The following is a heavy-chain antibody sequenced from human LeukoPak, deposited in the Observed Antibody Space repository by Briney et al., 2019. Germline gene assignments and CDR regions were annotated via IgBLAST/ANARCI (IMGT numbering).Heavy chain of an antibody. CDR1: GGSISSYY. CDR3: AREVVAAAGTVDY. J-gene: IGHJ4*02. V-gene: IGHV4-59*01. CDR2: IYSSGST. D-gene: IGHD6-13*01. Sequence: SETLSLTCTVSGGSISSYYWSWIRQPPGKGLEWIAYIYSSGSTKYNPFLKSRVTISVDTSKNQFSLKLSSVTAADTAVYYCAREVVAAAGTVDYWGQGTLVIVSS.